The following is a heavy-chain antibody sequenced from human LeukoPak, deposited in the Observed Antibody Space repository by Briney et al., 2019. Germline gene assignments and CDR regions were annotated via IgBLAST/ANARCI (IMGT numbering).Heavy chain of an antibody. CDR3: ARDPASWTYYDSSGYYDY. CDR2: IWYDGSNK. D-gene: IGHD3-22*01. J-gene: IGHJ4*02. CDR1: GFTFSTYG. Sequence: PGGSLRLSCVASGFTFSTYGMHWVRQAPGKGLEWVAIIWYDGSNKYYADSVKGRFTISRDNSKNTLYLQMNSLRAEDTAVYCCARDPASWTYYDSSGYYDYWGQGTLVTVSS. V-gene: IGHV3-33*01.